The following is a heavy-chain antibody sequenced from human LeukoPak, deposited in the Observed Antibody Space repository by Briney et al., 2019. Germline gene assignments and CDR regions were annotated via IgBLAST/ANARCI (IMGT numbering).Heavy chain of an antibody. CDR3: AKGYASGSYSTFDY. CDR2: ISGSGGSK. D-gene: IGHD3-10*01. J-gene: IGHJ4*02. Sequence: GGSLRLSCAASGFTFSSYAMSWVRQAPGKGLGGVSTISGSGGSKYYADSVKGRFTISRDNSKNTLYLQMNSLRAEDTAVYYCAKGYASGSYSTFDYWGQGTLVTVSS. V-gene: IGHV3-23*01. CDR1: GFTFSSYA.